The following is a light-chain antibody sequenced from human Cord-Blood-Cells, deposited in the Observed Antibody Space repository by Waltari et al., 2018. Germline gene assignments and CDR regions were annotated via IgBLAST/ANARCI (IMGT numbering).Light chain of an antibody. J-gene: IGKJ5*01. CDR3: QQYGSSPPIT. V-gene: IGKV3-20*01. CDR1: QSVSSSY. CDR2: GAS. Sequence: EIVLTQSPGPLSLSPGERATLSCRASQSVSSSYLAWYQQKPGQAPRRLIYGASSRATGIPDRFSGSGSGTDFTLTISRLEPEDFAVYYCQQYGSSPPITFGQGTRLEIK.